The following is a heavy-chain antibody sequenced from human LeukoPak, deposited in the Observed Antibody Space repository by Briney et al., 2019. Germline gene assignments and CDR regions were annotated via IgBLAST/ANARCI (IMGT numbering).Heavy chain of an antibody. CDR2: IYASGTT. Sequence: SETLSLTCTVSGGSISSYYWSWIRQPAGKGLEWIGRIYASGTTNYNPSLKGRVTISEDKSKNQFSLKLTSVTAADTAVYYCARDSPYYYYYYMDVWGKGTTVTVSS. CDR3: ARDSPYYYYYYMDV. CDR1: GGSISSYY. J-gene: IGHJ6*03. V-gene: IGHV4-4*07.